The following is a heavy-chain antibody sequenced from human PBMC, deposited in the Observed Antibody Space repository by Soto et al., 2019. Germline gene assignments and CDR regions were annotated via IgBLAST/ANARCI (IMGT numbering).Heavy chain of an antibody. V-gene: IGHV4-38-2*01. CDR3: ASGAAMVPFDY. CDR1: GYSIISGYY. D-gene: IGHD5-18*01. J-gene: IGHJ4*02. CDR2: IYHSGST. Sequence: SETLSLTCAVSGYSIISGYYLVLIRQPPGKGLEWIGSIYHSGSTYYNPSLKSRVTISVDTSKNQFSLKLSSVTAADTAVYYCASGAAMVPFDYWGQGTLVTVSS.